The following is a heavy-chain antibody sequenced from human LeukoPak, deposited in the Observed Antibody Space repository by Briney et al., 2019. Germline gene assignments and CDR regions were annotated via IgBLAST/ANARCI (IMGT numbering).Heavy chain of an antibody. CDR1: GFTFSSYA. CDR3: AKDRPRLLWFGELFRTPDY. V-gene: IGHV3-64*04. J-gene: IGHJ4*02. CDR2: ISSNGGST. D-gene: IGHD3-10*01. Sequence: GGSLRLSCSASGFTFSSYAMHWVRQAPGKGLEYVSAISSNGGSTYYADSVKGRFTISRDNSKNTLYLQMNSLRAEDTAVYYCAKDRPRLLWFGELFRTPDYWGQGTLVTVSS.